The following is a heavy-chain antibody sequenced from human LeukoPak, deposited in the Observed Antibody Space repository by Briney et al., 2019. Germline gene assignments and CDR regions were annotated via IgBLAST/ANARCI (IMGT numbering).Heavy chain of an antibody. CDR1: GFTSSSYS. J-gene: IGHJ4*02. V-gene: IGHV3-48*01. Sequence: GGSLRLSCAASGFTSSSYSMNWVRQAPGKGLEWISYISNSGTTIYYADSVKGRFTISRDNAKNSLYLQMNSLRAEDTAVYYCARDMSSSGWYVDYWGQGTLVTVSS. D-gene: IGHD6-19*01. CDR3: ARDMSSSGWYVDY. CDR2: ISNSGTTI.